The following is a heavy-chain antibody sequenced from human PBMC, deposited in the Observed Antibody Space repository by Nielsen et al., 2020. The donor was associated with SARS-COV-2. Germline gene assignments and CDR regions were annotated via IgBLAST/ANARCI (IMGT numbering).Heavy chain of an antibody. CDR2: ISYGGGNK. Sequence: VRQAPGKGLEWVALISYGGGNKYYADSVKGRFTISRDNSKNTLYLQMNSLRAEDTAVYYCAKGRYYDSSDAFDIWGQGTMVTVSS. CDR3: AKGRYYDSSDAFDI. V-gene: IGHV3-30*18. J-gene: IGHJ3*02. D-gene: IGHD3-22*01.